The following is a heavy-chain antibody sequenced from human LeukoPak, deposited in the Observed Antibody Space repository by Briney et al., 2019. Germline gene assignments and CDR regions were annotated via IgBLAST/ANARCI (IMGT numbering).Heavy chain of an antibody. Sequence: GGSLRLSCAASGFTFDDYAMHWVRQAPGKGLEWVSGISWNSGSIGYADSVKGRFTISRGNAKNSLYLQMNSLRAEDTALYYCAKEAAAGIVEGPGLYYFDYWGQGTLVTVSS. J-gene: IGHJ4*02. D-gene: IGHD6-13*01. V-gene: IGHV3-9*01. CDR3: AKEAAAGIVEGPGLYYFDY. CDR2: ISWNSGSI. CDR1: GFTFDDYA.